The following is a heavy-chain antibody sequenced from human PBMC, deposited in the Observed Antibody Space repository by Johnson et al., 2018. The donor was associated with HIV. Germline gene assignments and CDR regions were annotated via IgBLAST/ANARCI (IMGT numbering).Heavy chain of an antibody. D-gene: IGHD5-24*01. CDR2: INSDGSST. V-gene: IGHV3-74*01. J-gene: IGHJ3*02. CDR1: GFTFTNAW. Sequence: VQLVESGGGLVKPGGSLRLSCAASGFTFTNAWMHWVRQAPGKGLVWVSRINSDGSSTSYADSVKGRFTISRDNSKNTLYLQMNSLRVEDTAVYYCARDLGWLQSGDAFDIWGQGTMVTVSS. CDR3: ARDLGWLQSGDAFDI.